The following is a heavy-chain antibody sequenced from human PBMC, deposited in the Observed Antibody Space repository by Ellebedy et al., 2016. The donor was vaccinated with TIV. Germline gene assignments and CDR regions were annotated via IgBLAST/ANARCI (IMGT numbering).Heavy chain of an antibody. CDR3: AKYYDSSVSYYFDY. CDR1: GFTFSDHY. D-gene: IGHD3-22*01. CDR2: ISGSGGST. Sequence: GESLKISCAASGFTFSDHYMDWVRQAPGKGLEWVSAISGSGGSTYYADSVKGRFTISRDNSKNTLYLQMNSLRAEDTAVYYCAKYYDSSVSYYFDYWGQGTLVTVSS. J-gene: IGHJ4*02. V-gene: IGHV3-23*01.